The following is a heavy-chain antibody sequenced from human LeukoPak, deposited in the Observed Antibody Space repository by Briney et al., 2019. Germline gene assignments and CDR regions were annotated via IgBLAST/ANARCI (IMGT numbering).Heavy chain of an antibody. CDR2: IYHSGST. V-gene: IGHV4-38-2*02. CDR3: ARAGGRPAPLDY. Sequence: SETLSLTCTVSGGSISSYYWGWIRQPPGKGLEWIGNIYHSGSTYYNPSLKSRVIISVDTSKNQFFLKLSSVTAADTAVYYCARAGGRPAPLDYWGQGTLVTVSS. J-gene: IGHJ4*02. D-gene: IGHD2-2*01. CDR1: GGSISSYY.